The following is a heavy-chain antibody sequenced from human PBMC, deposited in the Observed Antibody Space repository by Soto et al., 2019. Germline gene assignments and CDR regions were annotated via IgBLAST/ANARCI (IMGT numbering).Heavy chain of an antibody. CDR3: ARVHSSSWYGSYFDY. D-gene: IGHD6-13*01. CDR1: GFTFSDHY. J-gene: IGHJ4*02. Sequence: EVQLVESGGGLVKPGGSLRLSCAVSGFTFSDHYMDWVRQAPGKGLEWIARIRNKANSYTTEYAASVKGRLTISRDDPQNSLYLQMNSLKTEDTAVYYCARVHSSSWYGSYFDYWGQGTLVTVSS. V-gene: IGHV3-72*01. CDR2: IRNKANSYTT.